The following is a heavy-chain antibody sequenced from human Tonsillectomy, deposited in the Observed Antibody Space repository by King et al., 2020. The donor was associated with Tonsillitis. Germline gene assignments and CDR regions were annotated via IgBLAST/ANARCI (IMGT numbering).Heavy chain of an antibody. V-gene: IGHV1-69*09. D-gene: IGHD6-19*01. J-gene: IGHJ5*02. CDR1: GGTFSSYA. CDR3: AGDPIGVAGGSWFDP. CDR2: IIPILGIA. Sequence: QLVQSGAEVKKPGSSLKVSCKASGGTFSSYAISWVRQAPGQGLEWMGRIIPILGIANYAQKFQGRVTITADKSTSTAYMELSSLRSEDTAVYYCAGDPIGVAGGSWFDPWGQGTLVTVSS.